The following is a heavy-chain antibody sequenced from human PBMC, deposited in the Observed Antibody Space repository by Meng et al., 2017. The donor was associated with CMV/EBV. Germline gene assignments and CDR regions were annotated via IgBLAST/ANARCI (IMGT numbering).Heavy chain of an antibody. CDR2: IYYSGST. D-gene: IGHD2/OR15-2a*01. CDR1: GGSISSGDYY. CDR3: ARTGEYPTFDC. J-gene: IGHJ4*02. Sequence: QWDLRESGPGLVRRSQTLSLTCTVSGGSISSGDYYWSWIRQPPGKGLEWIGYIYYSGSTYYNPSLKSRVTISVDTSKNQFSLKLSSVTAADTAVYYCARTGEYPTFDCWGQGTLVTVSS. V-gene: IGHV4-30-4*08.